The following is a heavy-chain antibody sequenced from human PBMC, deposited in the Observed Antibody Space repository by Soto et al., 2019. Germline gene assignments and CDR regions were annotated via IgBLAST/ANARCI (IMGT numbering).Heavy chain of an antibody. J-gene: IGHJ4*02. CDR3: ARRRYYYDSSGYYHDPLIYY. V-gene: IGHV4-39*01. Sequence: PSETLSLTCAVSGGSISSSSYYWGWIRQPPGKGLGWTGSIYYSGSTYYNPSLKSRVTISVDTSKNQFSLKLSSVTAADTAVYYCARRRYYYDSSGYYHDPLIYYWGQGTLVTVSS. CDR1: GGSISSSSYY. D-gene: IGHD3-22*01. CDR2: IYYSGST.